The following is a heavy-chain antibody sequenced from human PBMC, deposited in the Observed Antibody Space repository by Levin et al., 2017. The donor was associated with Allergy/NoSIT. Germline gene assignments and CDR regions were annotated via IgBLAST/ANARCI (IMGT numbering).Heavy chain of an antibody. CDR2: IYPGDSDT. V-gene: IGHV5-51*01. D-gene: IGHD4-17*01. J-gene: IGHJ3*02. CDR3: ASSPLATTVTTGAFDI. Sequence: GESLKISCKGSGYSFTSYWIGWVRQMPGKGLEWMGIIYPGDSDTRYSPSFQGQVTISADKSISTAYLQWSSLKASDTAMYYCASSPLATTVTTGAFDIWGQGTMVTVSS. CDR1: GYSFTSYW.